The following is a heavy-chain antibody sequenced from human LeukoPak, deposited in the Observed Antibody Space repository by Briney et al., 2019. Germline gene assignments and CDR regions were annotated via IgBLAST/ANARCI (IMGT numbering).Heavy chain of an antibody. J-gene: IGHJ4*02. D-gene: IGHD1-26*01. CDR1: GGTFSSYA. CDR2: IIPIFGTA. V-gene: IGHV1-69*05. CDR3: ARGKSGGYYQNGFDY. Sequence: ASVKVSCKASGGTFSSYAISWVRQAPGQGLEWMGRIIPIFGTANYAQKFQGRVTITTDESTSTAYMELSSLRSEDTAVYYCARGKSGGYYQNGFDYWGQGTLVTVSS.